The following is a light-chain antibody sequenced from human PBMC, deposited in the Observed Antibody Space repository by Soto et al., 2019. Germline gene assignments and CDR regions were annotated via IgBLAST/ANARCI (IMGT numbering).Light chain of an antibody. J-gene: IGKJ5*01. V-gene: IGKV1D-12*01. Sequence: DIQMTLSPPSGSACVGQRLDITCRASQDISKWIAWDQQKPGRAPKLLIHTASTIQREVPSRFSVSGSGTDFTLTISSLQPEDFATYHCQEAYSFPVTFGLGTRLEI. CDR1: QDISKW. CDR2: TAS. CDR3: QEAYSFPVT.